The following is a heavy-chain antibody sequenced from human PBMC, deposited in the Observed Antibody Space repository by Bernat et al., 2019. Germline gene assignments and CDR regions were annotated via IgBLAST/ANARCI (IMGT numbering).Heavy chain of an antibody. CDR3: ARDQHYDYVWGRYNWFDP. CDR1: GFTFSSYG. CDR2: IWYDGSNK. D-gene: IGHD3-16*01. Sequence: QVQLVESGGGVVQPGRSLRLSCAASGFTFSSYGMHWVRQAPGKGLEWVAVIWYDGSNKYYADSVKGRFTISRDNSKNTLYLQMNSLRAEDTAVYYCARDQHYDYVWGRYNWFDPWAREPWSPSPQ. V-gene: IGHV3-33*01. J-gene: IGHJ5*02.